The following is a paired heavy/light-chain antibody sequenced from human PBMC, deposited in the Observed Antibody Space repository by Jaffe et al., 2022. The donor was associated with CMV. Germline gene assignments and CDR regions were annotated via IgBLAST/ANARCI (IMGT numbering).Light chain of an antibody. V-gene: IGLV2-14*03. Sequence: QSALTQPASVSGSPGQSITISCTGTSSDVGGYNYVSWYQQHPGKAPKLMIYDVSNRPSGVSNRFSGSKSGNTASLTISGLQAEDEADYYCSSYTSSSTLEVFGGGTKLTVL. CDR1: SSDVGGYNY. J-gene: IGLJ2*01. CDR2: DVS. CDR3: SSYTSSSTLEV.
Heavy chain of an antibody. CDR1: GFTFSSYA. D-gene: IGHD3-9*01. J-gene: IGHJ6*02. CDR3: AKVNYDILTGTDYYYYGMDV. V-gene: IGHV3-23*01. Sequence: EVQLLESGGGLVQPGGSLRLSCAASGFTFSSYAMSWVRQAPGKGLEWVSAISGSGGSTYYADSVKGRFTISRDNSKNTLYLQMNSLRAEDTAVYYCAKVNYDILTGTDYYYYGMDVWGQGTTVTVSS. CDR2: ISGSGGST.